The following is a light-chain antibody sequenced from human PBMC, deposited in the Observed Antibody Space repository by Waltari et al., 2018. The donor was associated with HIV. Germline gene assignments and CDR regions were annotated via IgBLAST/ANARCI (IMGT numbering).Light chain of an antibody. J-gene: IGLJ3*02. Sequence: SVLTQPPSASGTPGQRVSISFSGTASNIGRNTVHWYQHLPGTAPKLLMYNNNERPSGVPDRFSGSKSGTSASLAISGLQSDDEANYYCATWDDSLRGRVFGGGTKLTVL. V-gene: IGLV1-44*01. CDR1: ASNIGRNT. CDR3: ATWDDSLRGRV. CDR2: NNN.